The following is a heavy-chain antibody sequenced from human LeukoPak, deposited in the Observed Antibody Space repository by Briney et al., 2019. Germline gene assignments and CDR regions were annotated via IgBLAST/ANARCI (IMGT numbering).Heavy chain of an antibody. J-gene: IGHJ5*02. CDR2: IRYDGSNK. CDR1: GFTFSSYG. CDR3: AKGKRGYSYGFDP. V-gene: IGHV3-30*02. D-gene: IGHD5-18*01. Sequence: GGSLRLSCAASGFTFSSYGMHWVRQAPGKGLEWVAFIRYDGSNKYYADSVKGRFTISRDNSKNTLYLQMNSLRAEDTAVYYCAKGKRGYSYGFDPWGQGTPVTVSS.